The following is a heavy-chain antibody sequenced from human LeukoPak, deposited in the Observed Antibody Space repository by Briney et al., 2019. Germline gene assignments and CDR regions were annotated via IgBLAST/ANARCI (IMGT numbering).Heavy chain of an antibody. J-gene: IGHJ4*02. CDR2: IYYSGST. Sequence: SETLSLTCTVSGGSISSYYWSWIRRPPGKGLEWIGYIYYSGSTNYNPSFKSRVTISVDTSKNQFSLKLSSVTAADTAVYYCAKELAVIRSIVGATGGPFDYWGQGTLVTVSS. CDR3: AKELAVIRSIVGATGGPFDY. V-gene: IGHV4-59*01. D-gene: IGHD1-26*01. CDR1: GGSISSYY.